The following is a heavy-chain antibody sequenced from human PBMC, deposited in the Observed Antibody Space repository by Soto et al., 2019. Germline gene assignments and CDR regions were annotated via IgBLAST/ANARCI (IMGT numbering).Heavy chain of an antibody. V-gene: IGHV1-18*04. CDR1: GYTFTSYG. J-gene: IGHJ6*02. CDR3: ARDLREYDFWSGSPPTKYGMDV. D-gene: IGHD3-3*01. Sequence: ASVKVSCKASGYTFTSYGISGVRQAPGQGLEWMGWISAYNGNTNYAQKPQGRVTMTTDTATSTAYMELRSLRSDDTAVYYCARDLREYDFWSGSPPTKYGMDVWGQGTTVTVSS. CDR2: ISAYNGNT.